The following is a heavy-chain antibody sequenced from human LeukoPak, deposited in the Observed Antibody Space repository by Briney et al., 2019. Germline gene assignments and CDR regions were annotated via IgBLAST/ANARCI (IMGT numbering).Heavy chain of an antibody. CDR1: GLTFSGYW. D-gene: IGHD6-19*01. CDR3: ATARGYSSEYK. Sequence: GGSLRLSCAASGLTFSGYWMNWVRQAPGKGLEWVANIKPDGSEKYYVDSVKGRFTISRDNSKNTLYLRMNSLRAEDTAVYYCATARGYSSEYKWGQGTLVTVSS. V-gene: IGHV3-7*05. J-gene: IGHJ4*02. CDR2: IKPDGSEK.